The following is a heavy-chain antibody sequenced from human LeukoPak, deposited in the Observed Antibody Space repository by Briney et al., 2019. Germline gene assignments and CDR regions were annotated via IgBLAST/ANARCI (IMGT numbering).Heavy chain of an antibody. CDR1: GFTFSSHS. V-gene: IGHV3-21*06. CDR3: ARDNSGWGYFDY. J-gene: IGHJ4*02. D-gene: IGHD6-19*01. CDR2: ISSDSNDV. Sequence: GGSLRLSCAASGFTFSSHSMSWVRQAPGKGLEWVACISSDSNDVFYADSVRGRFTISRDNAKNSLYLQVNSLRAEDTAVYHCARDNSGWGYFDYWGQGTLVTVSS.